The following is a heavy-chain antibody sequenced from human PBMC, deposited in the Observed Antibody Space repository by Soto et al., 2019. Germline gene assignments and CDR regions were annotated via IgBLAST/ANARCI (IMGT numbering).Heavy chain of an antibody. J-gene: IGHJ4*02. CDR1: GFTFSSFA. CDR3: AGPGYSSQDY. Sequence: PGGSLRLSCAASGFTFSSFALSWVRQAPGKGLEWVSAISGSGDDTDYADSVKGRFTISRDNSKNTLYLQMNSPRAEDTAVYYCAGPGYSSQDYWGQGALVTVSS. CDR2: ISGSGDDT. D-gene: IGHD5-18*01. V-gene: IGHV3-23*01.